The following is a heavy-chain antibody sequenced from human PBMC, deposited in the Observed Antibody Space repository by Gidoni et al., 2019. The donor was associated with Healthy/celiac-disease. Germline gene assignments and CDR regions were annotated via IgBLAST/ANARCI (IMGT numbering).Heavy chain of an antibody. V-gene: IGHV4-39*01. CDR2: IYYSGST. D-gene: IGHD3-10*01. CDR3: ARGYYYGSGSYYSYFDY. CDR1: GGSISSSSYY. J-gene: IGHJ4*02. Sequence: QLQLQESGPGLVKPSETLSLTCTVSGGSISSSSYYWGWIRQPPGKGLEWIGSIYYSGSTYYNPSLKSRVTISVDTSKNQFSLKLSSVTAADTAVYYCARGYYYGSGSYYSYFDYWGQGTLVTVSS.